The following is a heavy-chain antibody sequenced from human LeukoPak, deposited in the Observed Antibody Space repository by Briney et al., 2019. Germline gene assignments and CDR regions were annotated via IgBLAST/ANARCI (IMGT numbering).Heavy chain of an antibody. CDR1: GYTFTGYY. CDR2: INPNSGGT. J-gene: IGHJ6*03. Sequence: ASVKVSCKASGYTFTGYYMHWVRQAPGQGLEWMGWINPNSGGTNYAQKFQGRVTMTRDTSISTAYMELSRLRSDDTVVYYCARDLHYYDSSGYYYVSFYYMDVWGKGTTVTVSS. CDR3: ARDLHYYDSSGYYYVSFYYMDV. V-gene: IGHV1-2*02. D-gene: IGHD3-22*01.